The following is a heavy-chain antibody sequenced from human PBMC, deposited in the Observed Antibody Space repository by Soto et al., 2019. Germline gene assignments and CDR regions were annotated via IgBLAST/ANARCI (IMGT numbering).Heavy chain of an antibody. D-gene: IGHD6-13*01. Sequence: PSQTLSLTCAISGDSVSTNSAAWNGIRQSPSRGLEWLGRTYYRSKWYNDYAVSVKSRITINPDTSKNQFSLQLNSVTPEDTAVYYFAKFTAAAYFDFWGQGTLVTVSS. CDR3: AKFTAAAYFDF. CDR1: GDSVSTNSAA. J-gene: IGHJ4*02. CDR2: TYYRSKWYN. V-gene: IGHV6-1*01.